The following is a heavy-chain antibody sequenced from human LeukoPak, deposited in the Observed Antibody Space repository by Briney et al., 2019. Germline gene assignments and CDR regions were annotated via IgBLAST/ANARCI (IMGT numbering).Heavy chain of an antibody. CDR2: IYYTGIT. D-gene: IGHD3-22*01. V-gene: IGHV4-39*01. Sequence: SETLSLTCTVSGGSISGSSYYWGWIRQPPGKGLEWIGNIYYTGITYDNPSLKSRVTISVDTSKNQFSLKLRSVTAADTAVYYCASPAITTFDYWGQGILVTV. CDR3: ASPAITTFDY. J-gene: IGHJ4*02. CDR1: GGSISGSSYY.